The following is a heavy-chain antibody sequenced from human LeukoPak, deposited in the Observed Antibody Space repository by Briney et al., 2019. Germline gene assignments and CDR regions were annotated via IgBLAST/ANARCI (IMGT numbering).Heavy chain of an antibody. CDR3: AKDMVRSWYYFDY. D-gene: IGHD6-13*01. Sequence: GGSLRLSCAASGFTFSDYYMSWIRQAPGKGLEWVSYISSSGSTIYYADSVKGRFTISRDNSKNTLYLQMNSLRAEDTAVYYCAKDMVRSWYYFDYWGQGTLVTVSS. CDR1: GFTFSDYY. J-gene: IGHJ4*02. V-gene: IGHV3-11*01. CDR2: ISSSGSTI.